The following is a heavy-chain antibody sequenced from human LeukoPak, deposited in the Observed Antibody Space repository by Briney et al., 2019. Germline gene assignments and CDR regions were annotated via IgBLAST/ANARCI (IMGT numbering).Heavy chain of an antibody. V-gene: IGHV1-2*02. Sequence: ASRKVSCKASGSTFTGYYMHWVRQARGQGLEWMGWIDPSSGGTDYAQKFQGRVTMTRDTPLSTAYMELSRLRSDDTAVYYCTRATSVVVPAADHYYYGMDVWGQGTTVTVSS. J-gene: IGHJ6*02. CDR1: GSTFTGYY. CDR3: TRATSVVVPAADHYYYGMDV. D-gene: IGHD2-2*01. CDR2: IDPSSGGT.